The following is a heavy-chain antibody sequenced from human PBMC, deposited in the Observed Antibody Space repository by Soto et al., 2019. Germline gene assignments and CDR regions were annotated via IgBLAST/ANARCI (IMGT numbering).Heavy chain of an antibody. CDR2: ISYDGSNK. CDR1: GFTFSSYA. J-gene: IGHJ4*02. Sequence: QVQLVESGGGVVQPGRSLRLSCAASGFTFSSYAMHWVRQAPGKGLEWVAVISYDGSNKYYADSVKGRFTISRDNSKNTLYLQMNSLRAEDTAVYYCARDWIIGGEAADGTLDYWGQGTLVTVSS. V-gene: IGHV3-30-3*01. D-gene: IGHD6-13*01. CDR3: ARDWIIGGEAADGTLDY.